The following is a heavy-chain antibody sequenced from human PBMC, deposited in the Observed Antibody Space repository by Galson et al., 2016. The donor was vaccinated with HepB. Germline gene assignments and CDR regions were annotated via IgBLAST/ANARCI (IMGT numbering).Heavy chain of an antibody. CDR1: GFSFSTYA. J-gene: IGHJ4*02. D-gene: IGHD1-26*01. CDR2: ISDDGSNK. CDR3: ARDSGTPPPRRGPSSGY. Sequence: SLRLSCAASGFSFSTYAMHWVRQAPGKGLEWVALISDDGSNKSDADSVKGRFTISRDSSKNTLYLQMNSLRAEDTAIYYCARDSGTPPPRRGPSSGYWGQGTLVTVSS. V-gene: IGHV3-30*14.